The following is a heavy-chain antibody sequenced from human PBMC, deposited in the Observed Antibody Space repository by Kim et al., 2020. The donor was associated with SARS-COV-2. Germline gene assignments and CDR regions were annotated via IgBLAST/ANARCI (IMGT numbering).Heavy chain of an antibody. J-gene: IGHJ4*02. V-gene: IGHV6-1*01. Sequence: KSRITITPDTSKNQFSLQLNSVTPEDTAVYYCAREESCAFGGVIVPYFDYWGQGTLVTVSS. D-gene: IGHD3-16*02. CDR3: AREESCAFGGVIVPYFDY.